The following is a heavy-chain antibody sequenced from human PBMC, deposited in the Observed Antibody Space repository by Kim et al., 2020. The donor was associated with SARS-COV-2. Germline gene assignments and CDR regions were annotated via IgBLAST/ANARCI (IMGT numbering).Heavy chain of an antibody. D-gene: IGHD2-15*01. V-gene: IGHV3-7*01. CDR3: VLNMAV. CDR1: GITFSTYW. J-gene: IGHJ6*03. CDR2: TKQDGTEK. Sequence: GGSLRLSCAASGITFSTYWMSWVRQAPGKGLEWVANTKQDGTEKLYGDSVKGRFSISRDNAKNSLYLQMNSLRADDTAVYYCVLNMAVWCKGTTVIVSS.